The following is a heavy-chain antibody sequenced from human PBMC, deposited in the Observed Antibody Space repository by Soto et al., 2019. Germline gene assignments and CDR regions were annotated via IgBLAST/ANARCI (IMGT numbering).Heavy chain of an antibody. CDR2: IIPIIGTA. CDR1: GGTFNNYA. J-gene: IGHJ4*02. Sequence: QVQLVQSGAEVKKPGSSVKVSCKASGGTFNNYAISWVRQAPGQGLEWLGGIIPIIGTADYAHKFQSRLAISADESTGTTFMELSSLGSEDTALYYCARGGVDVVATSAFDYWGQGTLVTVSS. CDR3: ARGGVDVVATSAFDY. V-gene: IGHV1-69*01. D-gene: IGHD5-12*01.